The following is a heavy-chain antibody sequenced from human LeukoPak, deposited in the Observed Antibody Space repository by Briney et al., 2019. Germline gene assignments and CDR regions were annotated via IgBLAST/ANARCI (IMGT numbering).Heavy chain of an antibody. D-gene: IGHD2-2*01. Sequence: GGSLRLSCAASGFTFSSYARNWVRQAPGKGLEWVSAITSAGNTYYADSVKGRFTISRDSSKNTLYLQMNSLRSEDTAVYYCAKGGGPYHLPTDYWGQGTLVTVSS. CDR2: ITSAGNT. CDR3: AKGGGPYHLPTDY. V-gene: IGHV3-23*01. J-gene: IGHJ4*02. CDR1: GFTFSSYA.